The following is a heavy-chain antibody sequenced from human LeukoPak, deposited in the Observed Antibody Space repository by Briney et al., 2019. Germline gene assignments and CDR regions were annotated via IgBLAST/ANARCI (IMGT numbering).Heavy chain of an antibody. J-gene: IGHJ4*02. CDR1: GFTFSTNA. CDR3: ANDVGKWESLHFFDY. V-gene: IGHV3-23*01. Sequence: GSLRLSCLSSGFTFSTNAMSWVRQAPGKGLEWISGISGSGASTYYADSVTGRFTISRDNSRNTLYLQMDSLRGDDTAVYYCANDVGKWESLHFFDYWGQGTLVTVSS. D-gene: IGHD1-26*01. CDR2: ISGSGAST.